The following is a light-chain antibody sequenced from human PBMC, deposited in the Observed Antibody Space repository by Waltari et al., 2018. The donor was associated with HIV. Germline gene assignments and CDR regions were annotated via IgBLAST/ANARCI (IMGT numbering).Light chain of an antibody. CDR1: SGRIASNY. CDR3: QSFDGITAV. Sequence: NLMLTQPHSVSESPGKTVTISCTGSSGRIASNYVQWYQQRPGSAPTTVIFEDNQRSSGCPVRFSGSIDSSSNSASLTISRLKTEDEADYYCQSFDGITAVFGGGTKLTVL. V-gene: IGLV6-57*02. J-gene: IGLJ3*02. CDR2: EDN.